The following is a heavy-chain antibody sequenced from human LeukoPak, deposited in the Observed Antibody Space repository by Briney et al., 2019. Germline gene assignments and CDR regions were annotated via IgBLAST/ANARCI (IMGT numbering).Heavy chain of an antibody. CDR3: ARDKAYYYDSSGYYYDY. D-gene: IGHD3-22*01. Sequence: GGSLRLSCAASGFTFSSYAMHWVRQAPGKGLEWVAVISYDGSNKYYADSVKGRFTISRDNSKNTLYLQMNSLRAEDTAVYYCARDKAYYYDSSGYYYDYWGQGTLVTVSS. CDR1: GFTFSSYA. V-gene: IGHV3-30-3*01. CDR2: ISYDGSNK. J-gene: IGHJ4*02.